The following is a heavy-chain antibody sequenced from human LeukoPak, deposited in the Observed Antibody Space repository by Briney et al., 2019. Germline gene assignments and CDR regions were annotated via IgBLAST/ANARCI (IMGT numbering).Heavy chain of an antibody. CDR1: RFTFSSYS. Sequence: GGSLRLSCAASRFTFSSYSMNGVRQAPGKGREWVSSISISRSYIYYADSVKCHLTLSRENAKNSLYLQMNSMRAEDTAVYYCARDPWQWMVLGYFDYWGQGTLVTVSS. V-gene: IGHV3-21*01. CDR3: ARDPWQWMVLGYFDY. J-gene: IGHJ4*02. CDR2: ISISRSYI. D-gene: IGHD6-19*01.